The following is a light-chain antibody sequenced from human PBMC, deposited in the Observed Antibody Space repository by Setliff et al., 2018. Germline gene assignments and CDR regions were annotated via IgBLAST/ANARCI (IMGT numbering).Light chain of an antibody. CDR1: SSDVGRYNY. J-gene: IGLJ2*01. Sequence: QSALTQPRSVSGSPGQSATISCTGASSDVGRYNYVSWYQQHPGKAPKLMIYDVSKRPSGVPDRFSGSKSGNTASLTISGLQAEDEADYYCCSYAGSYTVLFGGGTKGTVL. V-gene: IGLV2-11*01. CDR3: CSYAGSYTVL. CDR2: DVS.